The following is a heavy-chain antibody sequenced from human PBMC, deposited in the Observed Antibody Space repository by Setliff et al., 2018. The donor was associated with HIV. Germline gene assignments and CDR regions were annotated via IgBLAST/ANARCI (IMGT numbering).Heavy chain of an antibody. CDR3: AADPQTGTTSYDAFDI. J-gene: IGHJ3*02. CDR2: IVVGSGNT. Sequence: ASVKVSCKASGFTFTNSAVQWVRQARGQRLEWIGWIVVGSGNTNYAQKFQERVTITRDSSTSRAYMELSGLRTEDTAVYYCAADPQTGTTSYDAFDIWGQGTVVT. V-gene: IGHV1-58*01. CDR1: GFTFTNSA. D-gene: IGHD1-7*01.